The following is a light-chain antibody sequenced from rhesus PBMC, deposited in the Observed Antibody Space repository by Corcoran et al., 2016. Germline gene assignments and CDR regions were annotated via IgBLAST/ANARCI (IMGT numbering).Light chain of an antibody. Sequence: DIVMTQTPLSLPITPGEPASISCRSSQSLLHSNGNTYLHWYLQKPGQSPQLLIYGGSNRASGDPDRFRGSGSGTDLTLKISKVEAEGVGIYYCVHAIAFPWTFGQGTKVEIK. J-gene: IGKJ1*01. CDR3: VHAIAFPWT. CDR1: QSLLHSNGNTY. CDR2: GGS. V-gene: IGKV2-72*02.